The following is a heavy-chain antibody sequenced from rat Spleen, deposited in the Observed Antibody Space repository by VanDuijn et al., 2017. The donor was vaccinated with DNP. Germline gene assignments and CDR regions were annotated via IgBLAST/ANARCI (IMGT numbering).Heavy chain of an antibody. CDR2: IGSDGYAP. Sequence: EVQLVESGEGLVQPGRSLKLSCAASGFTFSDYYMAWVRQAPTRGLEWVAYIGSDGYAPYYGVSVKGRFTISRDNAKSTLYLQMNSLRSEDMATYYCVRWNSGHFDYWGQGVMVTVSS. V-gene: IGHV5-22*01. CDR1: GFTFSDYY. CDR3: VRWNSGHFDY. D-gene: IGHD4-3*01. J-gene: IGHJ2*01.